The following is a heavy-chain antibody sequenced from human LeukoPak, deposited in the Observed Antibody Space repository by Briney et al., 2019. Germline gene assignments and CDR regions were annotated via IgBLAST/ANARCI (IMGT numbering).Heavy chain of an antibody. J-gene: IGHJ2*01. V-gene: IGHV4-59*01. CDR3: ARDLGTGWPYWYFDL. D-gene: IGHD6-19*01. Sequence: ASETLSLTCTVSGDSIGSYWWSWVRQSPGKGLEWLAYIHYRGTTNSNPSLKSRVSISVDTSKNQFSLNLNSVTDADTAVYYCARDLGTGWPYWYFDLWGRGTLVTVSS. CDR1: GDSIGSYW. CDR2: IHYRGTT.